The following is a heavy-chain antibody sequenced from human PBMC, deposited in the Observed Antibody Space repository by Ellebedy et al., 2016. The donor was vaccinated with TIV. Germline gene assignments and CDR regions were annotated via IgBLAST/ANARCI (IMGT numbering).Heavy chain of an antibody. CDR3: ATDGAIRMFYRAFDI. CDR1: EYSLPDLS. D-gene: IGHD3-3*02. Sequence: AASVKVSCEVSEYSLPDLSMHWVRHAPGKGLEWMGGFDPEDGGIIYAQKFRGRVTMTEDTSADTVYMELSSLRSEDTAMYYCATDGAIRMFYRAFDIWGQGTMVTVSS. V-gene: IGHV1-24*01. J-gene: IGHJ3*02. CDR2: FDPEDGGI.